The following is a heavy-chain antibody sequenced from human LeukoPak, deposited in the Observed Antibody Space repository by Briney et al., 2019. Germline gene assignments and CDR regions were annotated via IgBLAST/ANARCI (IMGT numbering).Heavy chain of an antibody. CDR1: GFTFSSFA. CDR3: AKSLGPISNIAARPLDY. J-gene: IGHJ4*02. CDR2: IGAGGVTT. D-gene: IGHD6-6*01. Sequence: GGSLRLSCAASGFTFSSFAVSWVRQAPGKGLEWVSAIGAGGVTTYYADSVEGRFTISRDNSKNTLYLQMSSLRAEDTALYYCAKSLGPISNIAARPLDYWGLGTLVTVSS. V-gene: IGHV3-23*01.